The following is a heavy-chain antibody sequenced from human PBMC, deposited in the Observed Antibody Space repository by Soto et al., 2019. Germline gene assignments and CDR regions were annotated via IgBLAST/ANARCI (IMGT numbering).Heavy chain of an antibody. D-gene: IGHD5-12*01. CDR1: GGSFSGYY. J-gene: IGHJ6*02. V-gene: IGHV4-34*01. CDR2: INHSGST. CDR3: ASSSYDPLTADYYYYYGMDV. Sequence: SETLSLTCAVYGGSFSGYYWSWIRQPPGKGLEWIGEINHSGSTNHNPSLKSRVTISVDTSKNQFSLKLSSVTAADTAVYYCASSSYDPLTADYYYYYGMDVWGQGTTVTVSS.